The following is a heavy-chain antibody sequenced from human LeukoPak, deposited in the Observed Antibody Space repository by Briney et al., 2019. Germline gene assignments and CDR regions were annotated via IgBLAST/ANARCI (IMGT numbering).Heavy chain of an antibody. V-gene: IGHV3-21*01. CDR2: ISSSSSYI. Sequence: GGSLRLSCAASGFTFSSYSMNWVRQAPGKGLEWVSSISSSSSYIYYADSVKGRFTISRDNAKNSPYLQMNSLRAEGTAVYYCARDQGIEVPLYYGMDVWGKGTTVTVSS. J-gene: IGHJ6*04. CDR1: GFTFSSYS. D-gene: IGHD2-21*01. CDR3: ARDQGIEVPLYYGMDV.